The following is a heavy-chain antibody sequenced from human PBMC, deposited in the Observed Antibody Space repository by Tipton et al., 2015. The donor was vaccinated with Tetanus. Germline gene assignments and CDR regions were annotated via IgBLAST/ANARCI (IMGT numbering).Heavy chain of an antibody. D-gene: IGHD3-10*01. CDR1: GFLFSSYT. CDR3: ARAVRGRDVFDI. J-gene: IGHJ3*02. Sequence: SLRLSCSVSGFLFSSYTMNWVRQAPGRGLEWVSSISSTTSYIYYSDSVKGRFTISRDNAKNSLYVQMDSLRPEDTALYYCARAVRGRDVFDIWGQGTMVIVSS. CDR2: ISSTTSYI. V-gene: IGHV3-21*04.